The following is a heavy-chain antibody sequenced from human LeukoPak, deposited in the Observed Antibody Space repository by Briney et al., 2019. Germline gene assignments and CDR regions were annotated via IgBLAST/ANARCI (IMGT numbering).Heavy chain of an antibody. D-gene: IGHD1-26*01. CDR2: LSGTGGNT. V-gene: IGHV3-23*01. J-gene: IGHJ6*03. CDR3: ARDGTTTLYYMDV. CDR1: GFTFSSYA. Sequence: GGSLRLSCAASGFTFSSYAMSWVRQAPGKGLEWVSTLSGTGGNTFYADPVKGRFTISRDNSKSTLYLQMSSLRAEDTAVYYCARDGTTTLYYMDVWGKGTTVTVSS.